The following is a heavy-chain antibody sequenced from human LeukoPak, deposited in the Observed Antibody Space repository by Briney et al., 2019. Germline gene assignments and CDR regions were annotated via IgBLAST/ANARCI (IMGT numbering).Heavy chain of an antibody. D-gene: IGHD2-2*02. V-gene: IGHV1-46*01. J-gene: IGHJ4*02. CDR3: ARDTPGGPAAISYYFDY. Sequence: GASVKVSCKASGYTFTSYYMHWVRQAPGQGLEWMGIINPSGGSTSYAQKFQGRVTITRDTSTSTVYMELSSLRSEDTAVYCCARDTPGGPAAISYYFDYWGQGTLVTVSS. CDR1: GYTFTSYY. CDR2: INPSGGST.